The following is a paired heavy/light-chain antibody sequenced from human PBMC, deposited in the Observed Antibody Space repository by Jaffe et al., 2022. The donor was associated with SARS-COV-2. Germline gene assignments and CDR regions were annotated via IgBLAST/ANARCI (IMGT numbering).Heavy chain of an antibody. V-gene: IGHV4-61*02. D-gene: IGHD2-15*01. Sequence: QVQLQESGPGLVKPSQTLSLTCTVSGGSVISGSYCWNWIRQPAGKGLEWIGRICTSGSTNYNPSLKSRVSISVDTSKNQFSLHLSSVTAADTAVYYCARDPGSAWYFVLWGRGTLVTVSS. CDR2: ICTSGST. CDR3: ARDPGSAWYFVL. J-gene: IGHJ2*01. CDR1: GGSVISGSYC.
Light chain of an antibody. Sequence: SYELTQPLSVSVALGQTAKISCGGNNIGGRNVCWYQQETGQAPILVMYRDSHRPSGIPERFSGSNSWNTATLTISRAQAGDEADYYCQVWDTSTVVFGGGTKLTVL. J-gene: IGLJ2*01. CDR2: RDS. CDR3: QVWDTSTVV. V-gene: IGLV3-9*01. CDR1: NIGGRN.